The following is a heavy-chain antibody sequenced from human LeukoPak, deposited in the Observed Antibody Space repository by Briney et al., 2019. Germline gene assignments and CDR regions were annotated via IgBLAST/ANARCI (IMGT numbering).Heavy chain of an antibody. CDR2: INPNSGGT. V-gene: IGHV1-2*02. CDR1: GYTFTGYY. Sequence: GASVKVSCKASGYTFTGYYMHWVRQAPGQGLEWMGWINPNSGGTNYAQKFQGRVTMTRDTSISTAYMELSRLRSDDTAVYYCARLRGVVVAATFAGAAQSWFDPWGQGTLVTVSS. J-gene: IGHJ5*02. CDR3: ARLRGVVVAATFAGAAQSWFDP. D-gene: IGHD2-15*01.